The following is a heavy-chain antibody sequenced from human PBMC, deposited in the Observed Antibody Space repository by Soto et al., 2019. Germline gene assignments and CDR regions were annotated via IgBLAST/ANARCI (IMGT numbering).Heavy chain of an antibody. J-gene: IGHJ3*02. V-gene: IGHV3-30*03. Sequence: GGSLRLSCAASGFTFSNYGMHWVRQAPGKGLEWVAVISYDGIIKFYADSVKGRFTISRDNSKTTLYLQMNSLRTEDTAVYHCASKNPDYGDYGPSDIWGQGTMVTVSS. CDR1: GFTFSNYG. CDR2: ISYDGIIK. CDR3: ASKNPDYGDYGPSDI. D-gene: IGHD4-17*01.